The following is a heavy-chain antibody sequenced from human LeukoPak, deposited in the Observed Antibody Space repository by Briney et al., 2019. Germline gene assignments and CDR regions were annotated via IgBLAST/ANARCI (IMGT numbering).Heavy chain of an antibody. Sequence: GRSLRLSCAASGFTFDDYAMHWVRQAPGKGLEWVSGISWNSGRIGYADSVKGRFTISRDNAKNSLYLQMNSLRPEDTAFYYCTKAYGSGSYTSPFDYWGQRTLVTVSS. D-gene: IGHD3-10*01. CDR3: TKAYGSGSYTSPFDY. V-gene: IGHV3-9*01. CDR1: GFTFDDYA. J-gene: IGHJ4*02. CDR2: ISWNSGRI.